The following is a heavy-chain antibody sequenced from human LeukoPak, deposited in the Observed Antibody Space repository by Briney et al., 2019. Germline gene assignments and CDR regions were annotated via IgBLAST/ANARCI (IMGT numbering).Heavy chain of an antibody. Sequence: GSSVKFSCKAPGGTTYTISWVRQAPGQWPGWMGRIIPTPNIVNYAQKFRDRVTITADKFTSTAYMELSSLSSEDTAVYYFARDPGLASSYNDFDLWGQGTMVTVSS. V-gene: IGHV1-69*04. J-gene: IGHJ3*01. CDR1: GGTTYT. CDR3: ARDPGLASSYNDFDL. CDR2: IIPTPNIV. D-gene: IGHD1-14*01.